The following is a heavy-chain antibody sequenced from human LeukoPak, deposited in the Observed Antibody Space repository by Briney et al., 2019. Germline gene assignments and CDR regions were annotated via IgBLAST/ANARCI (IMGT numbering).Heavy chain of an antibody. CDR2: ISGGSCST. D-gene: IGHD3-22*01. CDR3: ARNSSGFKLGDAFDI. V-gene: IGHV3-23*01. Sequence: GGSLRLSCAASGFTFSSYSMNWVRQAPGKGLEWVSSISGGSCSTSYADSVKGRFTISRDNSKNTLYLQMNSLRAEDTAVYYCARNSSGFKLGDAFDIWGQGTLVTVSS. J-gene: IGHJ3*02. CDR1: GFTFSSYS.